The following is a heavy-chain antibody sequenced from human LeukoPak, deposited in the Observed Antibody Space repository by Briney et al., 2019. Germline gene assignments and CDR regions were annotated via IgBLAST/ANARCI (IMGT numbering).Heavy chain of an antibody. CDR2: IRYDGSNK. V-gene: IGHV3-30*02. Sequence: GGSLRLSCAASGFTFSSYGMHWVRQAPGKGLEWVAFIRYDGSNKYYADSVKGRFTISRDNSKNTLYLQMNSLRAEDTAVYYCARGGYYYDSSGGFDFDYWGQGTLVTVSS. CDR1: GFTFSSYG. D-gene: IGHD3-22*01. CDR3: ARGGYYYDSSGGFDFDY. J-gene: IGHJ4*02.